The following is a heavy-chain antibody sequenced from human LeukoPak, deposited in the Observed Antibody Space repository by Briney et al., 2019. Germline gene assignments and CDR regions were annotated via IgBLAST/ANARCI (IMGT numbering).Heavy chain of an antibody. J-gene: IGHJ4*02. CDR2: ISAYNGNT. CDR1: GYTFTSYG. D-gene: IGHD6-13*01. CDR3: AREGIRYSSSWYVDY. V-gene: IGHV1-18*01. Sequence: ASVKVSCKASGYTFTSYGISWVRQAPGQGLEWMGWISAYNGNTNYAQKLQGRVTMTTDTSTSTAYMELRSLRSDDTAVYYCAREGIRYSSSWYVDYWGQGTLVTVSS.